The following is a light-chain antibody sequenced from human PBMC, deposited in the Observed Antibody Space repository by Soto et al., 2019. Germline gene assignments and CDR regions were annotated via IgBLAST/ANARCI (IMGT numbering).Light chain of an antibody. CDR2: DAS. V-gene: IGKV3-11*01. CDR1: QSVSGY. Sequence: EIVLTQSPATPSLSPGNRATLSCRASQSVSGYLAGYQQKPGQAPRLLIYDASNRATGIPARFSGSGSGTDFTLTITSLEPEDFAVYYCQQRSNWPSTFGGGTKVEI. CDR3: QQRSNWPST. J-gene: IGKJ4*01.